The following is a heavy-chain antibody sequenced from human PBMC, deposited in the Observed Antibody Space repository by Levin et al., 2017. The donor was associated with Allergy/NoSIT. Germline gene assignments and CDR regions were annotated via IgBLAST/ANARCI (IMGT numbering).Heavy chain of an antibody. CDR2: ISYDGSNK. D-gene: IGHD6-13*01. V-gene: IGHV3-30-3*01. Sequence: GESLKISCAASGFTFSSYAMHWVRQAPGKGLEWVAVISYDGSNKYYADSVKGRFTISRDNSKNTLYLQMNSLRAEDTAVYYCARDRDYSSSWPEYFQHWGQGTLVTVSS. CDR3: ARDRDYSSSWPEYFQH. CDR1: GFTFSSYA. J-gene: IGHJ1*01.